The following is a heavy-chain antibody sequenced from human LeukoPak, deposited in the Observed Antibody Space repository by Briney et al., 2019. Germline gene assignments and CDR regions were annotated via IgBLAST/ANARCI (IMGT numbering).Heavy chain of an antibody. CDR3: AKGTLDSSWYYRYYYMDV. D-gene: IGHD6-13*01. V-gene: IGHV3-23*01. Sequence: PGGSLRLSCAASGFIFSSYAMSWVRQAPGKGLEWVSAISGSGGSTYYADSVKGRFTISRDNSKNTLYLQMNSLRAEDTAVYYCAKGTLDSSWYYRYYYMDVWGKGTTVTVSS. CDR2: ISGSGGST. CDR1: GFIFSSYA. J-gene: IGHJ6*03.